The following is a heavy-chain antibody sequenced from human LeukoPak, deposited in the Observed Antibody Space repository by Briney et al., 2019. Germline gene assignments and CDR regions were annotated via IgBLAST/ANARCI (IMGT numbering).Heavy chain of an antibody. CDR1: GFTFSDYY. J-gene: IGHJ5*02. CDR3: ARALYSSSWYDVGGFDP. D-gene: IGHD6-13*01. V-gene: IGHV3-11*04. CDR2: ISSSGSTI. Sequence: PGGSLRLSCAASGFTFSDYYMSWIRQAPGKGLEWVSYISSSGSTIHYADSVKGRFTISRDNAKNSLYLQMNSLRAEDTAVYYCARALYSSSWYDVGGFDPWGQGTLVTVSS.